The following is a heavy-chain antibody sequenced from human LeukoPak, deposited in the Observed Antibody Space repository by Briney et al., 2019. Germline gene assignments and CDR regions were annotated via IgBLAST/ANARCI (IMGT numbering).Heavy chain of an antibody. CDR2: INPSDGST. J-gene: IGHJ6*02. D-gene: IGHD2-2*01. CDR1: GYTFTSYY. V-gene: IGHV1-46*01. CDR3: ARVPSSYYYGMDV. Sequence: ASVKVSCKASGYTFTSYYIHWVRQAPGQGLEWMGIINPSDGSTSYAQKFQDRVTMTRDTSMSTVYMELRSLRSEDTAVYFCARVPSSYYYGMDVWGQGTTVTVSS.